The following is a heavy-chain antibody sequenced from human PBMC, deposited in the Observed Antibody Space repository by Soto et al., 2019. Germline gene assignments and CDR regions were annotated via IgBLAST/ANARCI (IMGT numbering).Heavy chain of an antibody. CDR2: IYYSGST. CDR1: GASMSSGGYY. CDR3: ARQVSSAFDI. J-gene: IGHJ3*02. Sequence: PSETLSLTCTVSGASMSSGGYYWGWIRQPPGKGLEWIGSIYYSGSTYYNPSLKSRVTISVDTSKNQFSLKLSSVTAADTAAYYCARQVSSAFDIWGQGTMVTVSS. V-gene: IGHV4-39*01.